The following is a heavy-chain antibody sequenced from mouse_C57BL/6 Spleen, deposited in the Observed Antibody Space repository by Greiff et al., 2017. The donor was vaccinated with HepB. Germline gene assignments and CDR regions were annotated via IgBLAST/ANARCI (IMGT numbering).Heavy chain of an antibody. CDR1: GFSLTSYG. CDR3: AGGNYDYYAMDY. D-gene: IGHD2-1*01. Sequence: VQRVESGPGLVQPSQRLSITCTVSGFSLTSYGVHWVRQSPGKGLEWLGVIWSGGSTDYNAAFISRLSISKDNSKSQVFFKMNSLQADDTAIYYCAGGNYDYYAMDYWGQGTSVTVSS. V-gene: IGHV2-2*01. CDR2: IWSGGST. J-gene: IGHJ4*01.